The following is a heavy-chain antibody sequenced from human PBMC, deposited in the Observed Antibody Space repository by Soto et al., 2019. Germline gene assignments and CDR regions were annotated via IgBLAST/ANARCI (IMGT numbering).Heavy chain of an antibody. CDR2: IYHSGTT. J-gene: IGHJ5*02. V-gene: IGHV4-38-2*01. Sequence: SETLSLTCAVSGDSITSIYHWAWIRQPPGRGLEWVASIYHSGTTYYNPSLKSRVTISVDTSKNQFSLNLRPVTAADSAVYYCARRSSSSLGSLFDPWGRGILVTVSS. CDR3: ARRSSSSLGSLFDP. D-gene: IGHD6-6*01. CDR1: GDSITSIYH.